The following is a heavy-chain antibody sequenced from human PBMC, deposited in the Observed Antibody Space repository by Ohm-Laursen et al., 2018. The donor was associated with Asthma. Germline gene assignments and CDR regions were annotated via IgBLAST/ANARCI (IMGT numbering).Heavy chain of an antibody. CDR2: ISGSGGTT. V-gene: IGHV3-23*01. CDR1: GFTFSSYA. J-gene: IGHJ4*02. CDR3: AKDGYKYDSAGRYYFDY. D-gene: IGHD3-22*01. Sequence: SLRLSCTASGFTFSSYAMSWVRQAPGKGLEWVSAISGSGGTTYYAGSVKGRFTISRDNSKNTLFLQMNSLRAEDTAVYYCAKDGYKYDSAGRYYFDYWGQGTLVTVSS.